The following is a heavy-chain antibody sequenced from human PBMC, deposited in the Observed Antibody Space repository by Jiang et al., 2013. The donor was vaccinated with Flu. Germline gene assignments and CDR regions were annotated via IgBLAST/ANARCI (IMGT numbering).Heavy chain of an antibody. CDR2: INPNSGGT. D-gene: IGHD6-13*01. CDR3: ARARHSSSWEGNYYGMDV. Sequence: SGAEVKKPGASVKVSCKASGYTFTGYYMHWVRQAPGQGLEWMGWINPNSGGTNYAQKFQGWVTMTRDTSISTAYMELSRLRSDDTAVYYCARARHSSSWEGNYYGMDVWGQGTTVTVSS. CDR1: GYTFTGYY. V-gene: IGHV1-2*04. J-gene: IGHJ6*02.